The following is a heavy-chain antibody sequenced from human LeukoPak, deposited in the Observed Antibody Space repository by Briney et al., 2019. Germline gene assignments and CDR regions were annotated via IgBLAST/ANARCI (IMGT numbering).Heavy chain of an antibody. CDR1: GGSVSSSNYY. V-gene: IGHV4-61*01. CDR3: AGATDKSGWSWFDP. J-gene: IGHJ5*02. Sequence: PSETLSLTCTVSGGSVSSSNYYWSWIRQPPGKGLEWIGYISYSGSTDYNPSLKSRVTISLDTSKNQFSLRLSSVTAADTAVYYCAGATDKSGWSWFDPWGQGALVTVSS. D-gene: IGHD6-19*01. CDR2: ISYSGST.